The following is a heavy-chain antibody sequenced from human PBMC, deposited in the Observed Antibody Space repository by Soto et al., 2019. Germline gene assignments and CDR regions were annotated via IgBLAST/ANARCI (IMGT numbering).Heavy chain of an antibody. D-gene: IGHD6-19*01. Sequence: ASVKVSCKASGYTFTSSAMHWVRQAPGQRLEWMGWINAGNGNTKYSQKFQGRVTITRDTSASTAYMELSSLRSEDTAVYYCAREIAVAGNVWFDPWGQGTLVTVSS. CDR3: AREIAVAGNVWFDP. CDR1: GYTFTSSA. J-gene: IGHJ5*02. V-gene: IGHV1-3*01. CDR2: INAGNGNT.